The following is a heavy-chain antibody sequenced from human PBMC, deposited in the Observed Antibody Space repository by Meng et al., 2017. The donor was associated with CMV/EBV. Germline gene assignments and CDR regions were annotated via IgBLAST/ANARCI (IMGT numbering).Heavy chain of an antibody. D-gene: IGHD3-3*01. CDR3: ARGRGFWSGTPFDT. V-gene: IGHV4-34*01. CDR2: INHSGST. CDR1: GGSFSGYY. Sequence: QVHLQQWGAGLLKPSETLSLTCAVYGGSFSGYYWSWIRQPPGKGLEWIGEINHSGSTNYNPSLKSRVTISVDTSKNQFSLKLSSVTAADTAVYYCARGRGFWSGTPFDTWGQGTLVTVAS. J-gene: IGHJ5*02.